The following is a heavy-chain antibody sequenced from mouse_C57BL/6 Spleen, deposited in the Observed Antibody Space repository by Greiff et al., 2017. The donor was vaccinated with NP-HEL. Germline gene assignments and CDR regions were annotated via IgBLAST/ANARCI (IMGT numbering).Heavy chain of an antibody. Sequence: EVQGVESGGDLVKPGGSLKLSCAASGFTFSSYGMSWVRQTPDKRLEWVATISSGGSYTYYPDSVKGRFTISRDNAKNTLYLQMSSLKSEDTAMYYCASYYYDYGGFAYWGQGTLVTVSA. CDR1: GFTFSSYG. CDR2: ISSGGSYT. V-gene: IGHV5-6*01. CDR3: ASYYYDYGGFAY. D-gene: IGHD2-4*01. J-gene: IGHJ3*01.